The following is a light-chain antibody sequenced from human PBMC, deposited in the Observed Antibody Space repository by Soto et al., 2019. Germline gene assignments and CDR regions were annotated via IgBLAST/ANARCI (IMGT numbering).Light chain of an antibody. V-gene: IGKV1-8*01. CDR3: LQYYSYPPWT. CDR1: QGISSY. Sequence: AIRMTQSPSSFSASTGDRVTITCRASQGISSYLAWYQQKPGKAPKLLIYAASTLQSGVPSRFSGSGSGTDFTLTISGLQSEDFATYYCLQYYSYPPWTFGQGTKVEIK. J-gene: IGKJ1*01. CDR2: AAS.